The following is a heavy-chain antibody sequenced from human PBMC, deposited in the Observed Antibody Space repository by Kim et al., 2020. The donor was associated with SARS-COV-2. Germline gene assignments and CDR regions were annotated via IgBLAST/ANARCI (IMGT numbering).Heavy chain of an antibody. Sequence: SETLSLTCAVYSGSFSDYHWTWVRQSPGRGLEWIGEISQSGTTNYNPSLKSRVTILVDSSKNQFSLKLNSVTVADTAVYYCARGRKVGLSGGLDGWGQGTLVTVSS. V-gene: IGHV4-34*01. CDR3: ARGRKVGLSGGLDG. D-gene: IGHD1-26*01. CDR2: ISQSGTT. J-gene: IGHJ4*02. CDR1: SGSFSDYH.